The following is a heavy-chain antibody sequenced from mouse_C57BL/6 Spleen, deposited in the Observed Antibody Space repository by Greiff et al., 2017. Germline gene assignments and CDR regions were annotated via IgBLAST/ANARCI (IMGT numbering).Heavy chain of an antibody. J-gene: IGHJ4*01. CDR2: ISYDGSN. V-gene: IGHV3-6*01. Sequence: DVQLQESGPGLVKPSQSLSLTCSVTGYSITSGYYWNWIRQFPGNKLEWMGYISYDGSNNYNPSLKNRISITRDTSKNQFFLKLNSVTTEDTATYYCAREGGSTGAMDYWGQGTSVTVSS. CDR1: GYSITSGYY. CDR3: AREGGSTGAMDY. D-gene: IGHD1-1*01.